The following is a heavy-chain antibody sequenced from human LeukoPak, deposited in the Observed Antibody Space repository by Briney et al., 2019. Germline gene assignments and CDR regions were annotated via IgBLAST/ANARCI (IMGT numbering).Heavy chain of an antibody. CDR3: ARGQAGATTLFDY. J-gene: IGHJ4*02. D-gene: IGHD1-26*01. Sequence: SETLSLTCTVSGGSISSYYWSWIRQPPGKGLEWIGYGYIDYTGSANYNPSLKSRVTISLDTSKNQFSLKLNSVTAADTAVYYCARGQAGATTLFDYWGQGILVTVSS. V-gene: IGHV4-59*01. CDR2: GYIDYTGSA. CDR1: GGSISSYY.